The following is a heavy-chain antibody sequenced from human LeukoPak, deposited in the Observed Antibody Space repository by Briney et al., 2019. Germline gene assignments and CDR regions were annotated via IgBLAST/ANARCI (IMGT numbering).Heavy chain of an antibody. V-gene: IGHV3-23*01. CDR2: ISGDGGST. Sequence: PGGSLRLSCAASGFTFSSYAMSWVRQAPGKGLEWVSSISGDGGSTYYADSVKGRFTISRDNSKNTLYLRMNSLRAEDTALYYCAKDRGYSTSWYSDYWGQGNLVTVSS. D-gene: IGHD6-13*01. CDR1: GFTFSSYA. CDR3: AKDRGYSTSWYSDY. J-gene: IGHJ4*02.